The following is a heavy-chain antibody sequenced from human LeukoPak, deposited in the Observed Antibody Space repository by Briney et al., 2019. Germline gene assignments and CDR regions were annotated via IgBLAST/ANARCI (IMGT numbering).Heavy chain of an antibody. CDR3: ARDRRRLVMATTLGDY. CDR1: GYTFTSYG. CDR2: ISAYNGNT. V-gene: IGHV1-18*01. J-gene: IGHJ4*02. D-gene: IGHD5-24*01. Sequence: GASVKVSCKASGYTFTSYGISWVRQAPGQGLEWMGWISAYNGNTNYAQKLQGRVTMTTDTSTSTAYMELRSLRSDDTAVYYCARDRRRLVMATTLGDYWGQGTLVTVSS.